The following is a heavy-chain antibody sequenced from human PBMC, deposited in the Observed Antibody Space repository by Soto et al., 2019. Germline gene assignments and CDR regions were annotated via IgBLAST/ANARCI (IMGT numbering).Heavy chain of an antibody. V-gene: IGHV3-33*01. D-gene: IGHD2-15*01. CDR3: ARASLAYCSGGSCYDLDY. CDR1: GFTFSSYG. Sequence: QVQLVESGGGVVQPGRSLRLSCAASGFTFSSYGMHWVRQAPGKGLEWVAVIWYDGSNKYYADSVKGRFTISRDNSKNTWYLKMNSLRAEDTAVYYCARASLAYCSGGSCYDLDYWGQGTLVTVSS. CDR2: IWYDGSNK. J-gene: IGHJ4*02.